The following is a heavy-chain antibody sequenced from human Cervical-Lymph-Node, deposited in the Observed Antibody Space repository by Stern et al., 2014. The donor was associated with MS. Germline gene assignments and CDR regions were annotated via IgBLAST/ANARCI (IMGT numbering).Heavy chain of an antibody. CDR1: GFSLSTSGLG. J-gene: IGHJ4*02. V-gene: IGHV2-5*02. CDR3: AHRTAGPFDY. CDR2: IYWEDQK. Sequence: QVTLKESGPALVKPTQTLTLTCTFSGFSLSTSGLGVGWISQPPGEALEWLAYIYWEDQKRNSPSMKSSLTITKDTSKNQVVLTLTNVDPVDTATYYCAHRTAGPFDYWGQGTLVTVSS.